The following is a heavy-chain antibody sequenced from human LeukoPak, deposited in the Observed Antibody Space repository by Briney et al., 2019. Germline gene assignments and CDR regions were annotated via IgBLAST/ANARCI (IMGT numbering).Heavy chain of an antibody. D-gene: IGHD3-10*01. CDR2: LSYSGST. Sequence: SEALSLTCTVSGGSISTTNYYWSWIRQPPGKGLEWIGTLSYSGSTYYNPSLTSRVTISVDTSKNQFSLKLSSVIAADTAVYYCARLLPGGRHDYWGQGTLVTVSS. V-gene: IGHV4-39*01. CDR1: GGSISTTNYY. CDR3: ARLLPGGRHDY. J-gene: IGHJ4*02.